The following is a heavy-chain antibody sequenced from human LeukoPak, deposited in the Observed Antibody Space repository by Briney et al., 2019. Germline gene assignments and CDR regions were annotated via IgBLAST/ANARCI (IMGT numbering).Heavy chain of an antibody. J-gene: IGHJ5*02. CDR1: GFTFSSYG. D-gene: IGHD6-13*01. CDR2: IWYDGSNK. V-gene: IGHV3-33*01. CDR3: ARGASIAAAGTGAKSNWFDP. Sequence: GRSLRLSCAASGFTFSSYGMHWVRQAPGKGLEWVAVIWYDGSNKYYADSVKGRFTISRDNSKNTLYLQMNSLRVEDTAVYYCARGASIAAAGTGAKSNWFDPWGQGTLVTVSS.